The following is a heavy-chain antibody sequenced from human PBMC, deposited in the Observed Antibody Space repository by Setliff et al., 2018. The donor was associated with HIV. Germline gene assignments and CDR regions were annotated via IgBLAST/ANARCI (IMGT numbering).Heavy chain of an antibody. J-gene: IGHJ3*02. Sequence: SVKVSCKASGGTFSSYVISWVRQAPGQGLEWMGGIIPIFGPTNYAQKFQGRVTITADESTTTAYMELSSLRSDDTAVYYCARSVTRSSGSYSSLDAFDIWGQGTMVTVSS. CDR1: GGTFSSYV. V-gene: IGHV1-69*13. CDR3: ARSVTRSSGSYSSLDAFDI. CDR2: IIPIFGPT. D-gene: IGHD1-26*01.